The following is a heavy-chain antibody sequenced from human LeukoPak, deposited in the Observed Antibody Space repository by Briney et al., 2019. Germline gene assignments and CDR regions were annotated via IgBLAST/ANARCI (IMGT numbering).Heavy chain of an antibody. J-gene: IGHJ4*02. CDR2: IIPIFGTA. V-gene: IGHV1-69*05. CDR1: GYSFTSYW. D-gene: IGHD3-10*01. Sequence: KISCKGSGYSFTSYWIGWVRQAPGQGLEWMGGIIPIFGTANYAQKFQGRVTITTDESTSTAYMELSSLRSEDTAVYYCARVSPGSGSYYRPEPYYFDYWGQGTLVTVSS. CDR3: ARVSPGSGSYYRPEPYYFDY.